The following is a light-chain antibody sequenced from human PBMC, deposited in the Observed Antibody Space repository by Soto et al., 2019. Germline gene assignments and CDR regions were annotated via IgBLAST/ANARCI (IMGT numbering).Light chain of an antibody. J-gene: IGKJ1*01. CDR1: QYIGDF. V-gene: IGKV1-39*01. Sequence: DIQMTQSPSSLSASVGDRVTITCRASQYIGDFLNWYQQTPGKAPKLLIFGASNLHTGVPSRFSGSGSGTEFTLTINNLQREDFATYYCQESFFTLGTFGRGTKVDIK. CDR2: GAS. CDR3: QESFFTLGT.